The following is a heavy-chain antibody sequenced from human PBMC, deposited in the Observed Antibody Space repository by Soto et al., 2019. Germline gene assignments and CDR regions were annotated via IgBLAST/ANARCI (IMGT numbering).Heavy chain of an antibody. J-gene: IGHJ6*02. CDR3: AKGGAIVAAGTRVYLYNAMDV. CDR2: INPNSGDT. CDR1: GYTFTGYY. D-gene: IGHD1-26*01. Sequence: QVQLVQSGTKVKRPGDSVKVSCKASGYTFTGYYVHWVRQAPGQGLEWMGWINPNSGDTYLAQRFQGRVTMNRDTSIGTAYMEVRGLTSDDTAEYYCAKGGAIVAAGTRVYLYNAMDVWGQGTTVTVSS. V-gene: IGHV1-2*02.